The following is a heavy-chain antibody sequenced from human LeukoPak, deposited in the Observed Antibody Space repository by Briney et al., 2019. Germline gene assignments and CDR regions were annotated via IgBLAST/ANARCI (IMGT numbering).Heavy chain of an antibody. CDR2: IRSKAYGGTT. CDR1: GFTFGDYA. Sequence: PGGSLRLSCTASGFTFGDYAMSWVRQAPGKGLEWVGFIRSKAYGGTTEYAASVKGRFTISRDDSKSIAYLQMNSLKTEDTAVYYCTREPFGGYVGYFDYWGQGTLVTASS. D-gene: IGHD5-12*01. J-gene: IGHJ4*02. CDR3: TREPFGGYVGYFDY. V-gene: IGHV3-49*04.